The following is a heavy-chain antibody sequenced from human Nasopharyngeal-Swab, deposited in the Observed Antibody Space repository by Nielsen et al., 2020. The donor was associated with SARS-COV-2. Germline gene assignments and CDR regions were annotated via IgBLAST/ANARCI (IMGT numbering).Heavy chain of an antibody. CDR1: GYTFTSYA. V-gene: IGHV1-3*01. CDR2: INAGNGNT. D-gene: IGHD2-2*01. J-gene: IGHJ3*02. CDR3: ARVVPRGAFDI. Sequence: ASVKVSCKASGYTFTSYAMHWVRQAPGQGLEWMGWINAGNGNTKYSQKFQGRVTITRDTSASTAYMELSSLRSEDTTVYYCARVVPRGAFDIWGQGTMVTVSS.